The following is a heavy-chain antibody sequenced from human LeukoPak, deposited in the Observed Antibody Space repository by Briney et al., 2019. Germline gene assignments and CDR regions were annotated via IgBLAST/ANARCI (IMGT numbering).Heavy chain of an antibody. J-gene: IGHJ4*02. CDR2: INPNSGGT. CDR3: ARSVVPAAETCYDY. Sequence: ASVKVSCKASGYTFTGYYMHWARQAPGQGLEWMGRINPNSGGTNYAQKFQGRVTMTRDTSISTAYMELSRLRSDDTAVYYCARSVVPAAETCYDYWGQGTLVTVSS. V-gene: IGHV1-2*06. D-gene: IGHD2-2*01. CDR1: GYTFTGYY.